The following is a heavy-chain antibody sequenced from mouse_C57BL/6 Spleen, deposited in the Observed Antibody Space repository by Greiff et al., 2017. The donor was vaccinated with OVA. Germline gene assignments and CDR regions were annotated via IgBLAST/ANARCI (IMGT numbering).Heavy chain of an antibody. V-gene: IGHV5-4*01. J-gene: IGHJ4*01. CDR3: ARDADYYGSSPYYYAMDY. Sequence: EVNVVESGGGLVKPGGSLKLSCAASGFTFSSYAMSWVRQTPEKRLEWVATISDGGSYTYYPDNVKGRFTISRDNAKNNLYLQMSHLKSEDTAMYYCARDADYYGSSPYYYAMDYWGQGTSVTVSS. D-gene: IGHD1-1*01. CDR2: ISDGGSYT. CDR1: GFTFSSYA.